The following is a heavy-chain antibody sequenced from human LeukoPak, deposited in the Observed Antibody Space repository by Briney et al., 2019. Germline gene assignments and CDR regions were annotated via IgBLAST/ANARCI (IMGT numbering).Heavy chain of an antibody. D-gene: IGHD1-26*01. V-gene: IGHV4-61*08. CDR1: GGSISSGGYY. CDR3: AAEVGDYVDY. CDR2: IYYSGST. Sequence: SQTLSLTCTVSGGSISSGGYYWSWIRQPPGTGLEWIGYIYYSGSTNYNPSLKSRVTISVDTSKNQFSLKLSSVTAADTAVYYCAAEVGDYVDYWGQGTLVTVSS. J-gene: IGHJ4*02.